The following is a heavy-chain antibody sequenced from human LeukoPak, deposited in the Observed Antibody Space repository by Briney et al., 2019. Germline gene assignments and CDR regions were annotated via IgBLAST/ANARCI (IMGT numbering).Heavy chain of an antibody. Sequence: SQTLSLTCAVSGGSISSGGYSWSWIRQPPGKGLEWIGYIYHSGSTYYNPSLKSRVTISVDRSKNQFSLKLSSVTAADTAVYYCATEGVNCSSTSCYLVAWFDPWGQGTLVTVSS. CDR3: ATEGVNCSSTSCYLVAWFDP. CDR2: IYHSGST. CDR1: GGSISSGGYS. J-gene: IGHJ5*02. V-gene: IGHV4-30-2*01. D-gene: IGHD2-2*01.